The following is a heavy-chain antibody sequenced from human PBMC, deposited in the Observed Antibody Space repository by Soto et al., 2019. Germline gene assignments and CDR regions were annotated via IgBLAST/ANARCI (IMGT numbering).Heavy chain of an antibody. D-gene: IGHD6-19*01. CDR2: ISAYNGNT. J-gene: IGHJ4*02. CDR3: ARDGVGSGWYYYFDY. CDR1: GYTFTSYR. Sequence: ASVKVSCKASGYTFTSYRISWVRHAPEQGLEWMGWISAYNGNTNYAQKLQGRVTMTTDTSTSTAYMELRSLRSDDTAVYYCARDGVGSGWYYYFDYWGQGTLVTVSS. V-gene: IGHV1-18*01.